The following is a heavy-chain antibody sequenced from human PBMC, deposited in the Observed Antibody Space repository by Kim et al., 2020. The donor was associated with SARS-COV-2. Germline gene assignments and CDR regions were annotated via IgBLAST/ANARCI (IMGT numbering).Heavy chain of an antibody. D-gene: IGHD3-3*01. Sequence: VKGRFTISRDNSKNTLYLQMNSLRAEDTAVYYCARTQVLRFLEWLPNFDYWGQGTLVTVSS. CDR3: ARTQVLRFLEWLPNFDY. J-gene: IGHJ4*02. V-gene: IGHV3-30*01.